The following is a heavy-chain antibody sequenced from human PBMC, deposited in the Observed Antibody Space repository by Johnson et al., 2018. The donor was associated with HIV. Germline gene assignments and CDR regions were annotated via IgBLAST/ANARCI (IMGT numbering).Heavy chain of an antibody. Sequence: QVQLVESGGGLVQPRRSLRLSCAASGFAFSGYALHWVRQAPGKGLEWVAVISYDGSNKYYADSVKGQFTISRDNSKNTLYLQMKSLRGEDTAVYYCAKDERQLGGWSHAFDMWGQGTKVTVSS. CDR3: AKDERQLGGWSHAFDM. V-gene: IGHV3-30-3*01. CDR1: GFAFSGYA. J-gene: IGHJ3*02. CDR2: ISYDGSNK. D-gene: IGHD7-27*01.